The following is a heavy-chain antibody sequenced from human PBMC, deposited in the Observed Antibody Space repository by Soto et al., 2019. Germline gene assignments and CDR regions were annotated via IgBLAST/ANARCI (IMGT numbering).Heavy chain of an antibody. CDR3: AKVMNPIGHDAFDI. CDR2: ISYDGSNK. J-gene: IGHJ3*02. Sequence: QVQLVESGGGVVQPGRSLRLSCAASGFTFSSYGMHWVRQAPGKGLEWVAVISYDGSNKYYADSVKGRFTISRDNSKNTLYLQMNSLRAEDTAVYYCAKVMNPIGHDAFDIWGQGTMVTVSS. V-gene: IGHV3-30*18. CDR1: GFTFSSYG.